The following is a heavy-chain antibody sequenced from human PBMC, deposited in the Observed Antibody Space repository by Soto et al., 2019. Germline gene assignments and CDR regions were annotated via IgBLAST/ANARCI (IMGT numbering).Heavy chain of an antibody. D-gene: IGHD2-8*01. V-gene: IGHV3-11*01. Sequence: GGSLRLSCAASGFSFSSYYMSWRRQAPGKGLEWVSYISFNGDVTRYSDSVEGRFTVSRDNAKKSLYLQMNSLRVEDTAVYYCARENGHPGHNYAMDVWGQGTTVTVSS. CDR1: GFSFSSYY. CDR3: ARENGHPGHNYAMDV. CDR2: ISFNGDVT. J-gene: IGHJ6*02.